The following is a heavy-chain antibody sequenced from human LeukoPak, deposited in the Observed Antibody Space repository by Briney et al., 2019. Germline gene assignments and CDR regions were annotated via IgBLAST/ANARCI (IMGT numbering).Heavy chain of an antibody. CDR2: ISGSGGST. J-gene: IGHJ6*03. V-gene: IGHV3-23*01. Sequence: PGGALRLSCATSGFPFSSYAMSWVRQAPGKGLEWVSAISGSGGSTHYADSVKARYTISRDNSKHPLYLQMNSLRAEDTAVYYCASPARRYCSSTSCYYYYYMDVWGKGTTVTVSS. CDR1: GFPFSSYA. CDR3: ASPARRYCSSTSCYYYYYMDV. D-gene: IGHD2-2*01.